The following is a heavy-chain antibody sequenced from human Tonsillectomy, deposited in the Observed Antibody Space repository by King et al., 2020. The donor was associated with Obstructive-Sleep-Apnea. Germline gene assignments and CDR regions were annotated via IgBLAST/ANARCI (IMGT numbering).Heavy chain of an antibody. J-gene: IGHJ4*02. CDR3: ARDQAGYDFWSGPLRRDYFDY. D-gene: IGHD3-3*01. Sequence: QLVQSGAEVKKPGASVKVSCKASGYTFTSYAMHWVRQAPGQRLEWMGWINAGNGNTKYSQKFQGRVTITRDTSASTAYIELSSLRSEDTAVYYCARDQAGYDFWSGPLRRDYFDYWGQGTLVTVSS. CDR2: INAGNGNT. CDR1: GYTFTSYA. V-gene: IGHV1-3*01.